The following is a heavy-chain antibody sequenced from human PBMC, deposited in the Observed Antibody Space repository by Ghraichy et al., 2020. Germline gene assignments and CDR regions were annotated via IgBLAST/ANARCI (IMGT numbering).Heavy chain of an antibody. J-gene: IGHJ5*02. D-gene: IGHD3-3*01. Sequence: SETLSLTCAVYGGSFSGYYWSWIRQSPGKGLEWIGEINHSGSTNYNPSLKSRVTISVDTSKNQFSLKLSSVTAAETAVYYCATMQDARFLDHDWFDPWGPGTLVTVSS. CDR3: ATMQDARFLDHDWFDP. CDR1: GGSFSGYY. V-gene: IGHV4-34*01. CDR2: INHSGST.